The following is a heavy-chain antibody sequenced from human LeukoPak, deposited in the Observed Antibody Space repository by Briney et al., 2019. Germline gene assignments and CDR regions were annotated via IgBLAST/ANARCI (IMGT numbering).Heavy chain of an antibody. J-gene: IGHJ4*02. CDR3: ARERGDGYDY. D-gene: IGHD3-16*01. CDR1: GFTFSTYG. V-gene: IGHV3-23*01. Sequence: GGSLRLSCAASGFTFSTYGVYWVRQAAGKGLEWVSSNSGGSSYYADSVKGRFTISRDNSKNTLYLQMNSLRAEDTAVYYCARERGDGYDYWGQGTLVTVSS. CDR2: NSGGSS.